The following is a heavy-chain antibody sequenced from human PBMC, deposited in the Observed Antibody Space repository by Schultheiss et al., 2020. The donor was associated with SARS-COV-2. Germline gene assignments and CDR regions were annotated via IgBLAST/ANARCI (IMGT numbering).Heavy chain of an antibody. J-gene: IGHJ1*01. CDR2: INHSGST. CDR1: GGSISSYY. Sequence: SETLSLTCTVSGGSISSYYWSWIRQPPGKGLEWIGEINHSGSTNYNPSLKSRVTISVDTSKNQFSLKLSSVTAADTAVYYCASSSSWYQVYFQHWGQGTLVTVSS. V-gene: IGHV4-34*01. D-gene: IGHD6-13*01. CDR3: ASSSSWYQVYFQH.